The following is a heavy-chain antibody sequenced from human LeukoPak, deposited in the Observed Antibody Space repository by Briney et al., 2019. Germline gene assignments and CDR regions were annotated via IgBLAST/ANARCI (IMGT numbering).Heavy chain of an antibody. CDR1: GFTFSSYE. V-gene: IGHV3-48*03. J-gene: IGHJ4*02. Sequence: PGGSLRLSCAASGFTFSSYEMNWVRQAPGKGLEWISYIGPSGTTIYYADSVKGRFTISRDNAKNSLFLQMNSLRAEDTAVYYCARGIYLDFWSGPKDYWGQGTLVTVSS. D-gene: IGHD3-3*01. CDR3: ARGIYLDFWSGPKDY. CDR2: IGPSGTTI.